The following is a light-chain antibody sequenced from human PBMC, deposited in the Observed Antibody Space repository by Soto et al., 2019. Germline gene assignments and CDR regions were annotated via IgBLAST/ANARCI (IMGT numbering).Light chain of an antibody. J-gene: IGLJ1*01. Sequence: QSALTQPPSASGPPGQSVTISCTGTSSDVFGYNYVSWYQHHPGKAPKLMIYEVSKRPSGVPDRFSGSKSGNTASLTVSGLQAEDEADYYCSSYAGSNIYYVFGTGTKLTVL. CDR2: EVS. V-gene: IGLV2-8*01. CDR3: SSYAGSNIYYV. CDR1: SSDVFGYNY.